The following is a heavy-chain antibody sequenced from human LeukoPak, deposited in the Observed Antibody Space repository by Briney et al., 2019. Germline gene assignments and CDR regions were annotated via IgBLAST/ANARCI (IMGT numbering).Heavy chain of an antibody. J-gene: IGHJ4*02. D-gene: IGHD2-8*01. CDR3: ARRALRGYTITD. Sequence: PSETLSLTCTVSGGSISSSSYYWGWIRQPPGKGLEWIGSIYYSGSTYYNPSLKSRVTISIDTPKNQFSLKLTSVTAADTAVYYCARRALRGYTITDWGQGTLVTVSS. CDR1: GGSISSSSYY. CDR2: IYYSGST. V-gene: IGHV4-39*01.